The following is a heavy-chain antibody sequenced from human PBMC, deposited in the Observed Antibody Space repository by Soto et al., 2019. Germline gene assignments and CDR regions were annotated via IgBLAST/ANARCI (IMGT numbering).Heavy chain of an antibody. V-gene: IGHV3-23*01. CDR3: ARDNGNYGSGSFAH. D-gene: IGHD3-10*01. CDR1: GFTFSSYA. Sequence: EVQLLESGGGLVQPGGSLRLSCAASGFTFSSYALSWVRQAPGKGLEWVSALSGTGDSADYANSVKGRFTISRDDSKPTLYLVMSSLRVEDTAIYYCARDNGNYGSGSFAHWGQGPLVTVS. J-gene: IGHJ4*02. CDR2: LSGTGDSA.